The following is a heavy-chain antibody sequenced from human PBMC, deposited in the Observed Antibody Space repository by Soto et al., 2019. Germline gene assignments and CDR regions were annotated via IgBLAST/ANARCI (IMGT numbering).Heavy chain of an antibody. CDR1: GFTFSSYA. CDR3: ARDGYCISTSCLPYYYYGMDV. V-gene: IGHV3-23*01. Sequence: GGSLRLSCAASGFTFSSYAMSWVRQAPGKGLEWVSAISGSGGSTYYADSVKGRFTISRDNSKNTLYLQMNSLRAEDTAVYYCARDGYCISTSCLPYYYYGMDVWGQGT. J-gene: IGHJ6*02. D-gene: IGHD2-2*03. CDR2: ISGSGGST.